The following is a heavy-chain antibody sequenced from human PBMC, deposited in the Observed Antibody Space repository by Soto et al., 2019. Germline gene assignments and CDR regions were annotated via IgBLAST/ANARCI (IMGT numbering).Heavy chain of an antibody. D-gene: IGHD4-17*01. J-gene: IGHJ6*02. V-gene: IGHV3-48*01. Sequence: EVQLVESGGGLVQPGGTLRLSCAASEFTFSSYSMNWVRQAPGKGLDWVSYISSSSSTIYYADSVKGRFTISRDNAKNSLYLQMNSLRAEDTAVYYCAGVDYLRIPDYGMDVWGQGTTVTVSS. CDR3: AGVDYLRIPDYGMDV. CDR1: EFTFSSYS. CDR2: ISSSSSTI.